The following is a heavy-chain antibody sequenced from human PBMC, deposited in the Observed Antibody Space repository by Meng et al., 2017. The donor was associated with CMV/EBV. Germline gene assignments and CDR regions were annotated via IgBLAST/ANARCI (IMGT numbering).Heavy chain of an antibody. J-gene: IGHJ5*02. CDR2: INPNSGGT. CDR1: FTGYY. Sequence: FTGYYMHWVRRAPGQGLEWMGWINPNSGGTNYAQKFQGRVTMTRDTSISTAYMELSRLRSDDTAVYYCARDRVVVVPAATRNNWFDPWGQGTLVTVSS. V-gene: IGHV1-2*02. D-gene: IGHD2-2*01. CDR3: ARDRVVVVPAATRNNWFDP.